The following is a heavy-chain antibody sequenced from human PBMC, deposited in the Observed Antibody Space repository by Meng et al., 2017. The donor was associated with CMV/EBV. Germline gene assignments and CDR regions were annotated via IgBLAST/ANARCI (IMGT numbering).Heavy chain of an antibody. CDR2: IIPIFGTA. D-gene: IGHD3-22*01. Sequence: YAISLVRQAPGQGLEWMGGIIPIFGTANYAQKFQGRVTITTDESTSTAYMELSSLRSEDTAVYYCARGGGKYYYDSSGYYNGGWFDPWGQGTLVTVSS. CDR1: YA. J-gene: IGHJ5*02. V-gene: IGHV1-69*05. CDR3: ARGGGKYYYDSSGYYNGGWFDP.